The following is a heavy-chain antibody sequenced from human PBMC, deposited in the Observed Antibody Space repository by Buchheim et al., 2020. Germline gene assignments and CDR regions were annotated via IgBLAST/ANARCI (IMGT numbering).Heavy chain of an antibody. CDR3: ARNRGRIGYFDY. J-gene: IGHJ4*02. D-gene: IGHD2-15*01. CDR2: IYFTGAT. V-gene: IGHV4-31*03. Sequence: QVQLQESGPGLVRPSQTLSLTCTVSGAPVSSGAYYWSWIRHHPGKGLSWIGHIYFTGATYFNPSLTSRLAMSLDTSKNQFSLKLGSVTAADTAIYYCARNRGRIGYFDYWGQG. CDR1: GAPVSSGAYY.